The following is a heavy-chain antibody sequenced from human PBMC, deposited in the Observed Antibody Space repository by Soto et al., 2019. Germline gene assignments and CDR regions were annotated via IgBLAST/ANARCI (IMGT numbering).Heavy chain of an antibody. V-gene: IGHV1-18*01. Sequence: GASVKVSCKASGYTFTSYGISWVRQAPGQGLEWMGWISAYNGNTNYAQKLQGRVTMTTDTSTSTAYMELRSLRSDDTAVYYCAKDLEIFGVAQDAFDIWGQGTMVTVSS. CDR3: AKDLEIFGVAQDAFDI. J-gene: IGHJ3*02. CDR2: ISAYNGNT. D-gene: IGHD3-3*01. CDR1: GYTFTSYG.